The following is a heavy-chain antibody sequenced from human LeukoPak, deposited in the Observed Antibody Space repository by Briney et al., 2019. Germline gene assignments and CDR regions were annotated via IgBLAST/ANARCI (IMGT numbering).Heavy chain of an antibody. D-gene: IGHD2-15*01. V-gene: IGHV3-30*02. CDR3: AKDSFVPQVSVFQH. J-gene: IGHJ1*01. CDR2: IRYDGSNK. CDR1: GFTFSSYG. Sequence: GGSLRLSCAASGFTFSSYGMHWVRQAPGKGLEWVAFIRYDGSNKYYADSVKGRFTISRDNSKNTLYLQMNSLSAEDTAVYYCAKDSFVPQVSVFQHWGQGTLVTVSS.